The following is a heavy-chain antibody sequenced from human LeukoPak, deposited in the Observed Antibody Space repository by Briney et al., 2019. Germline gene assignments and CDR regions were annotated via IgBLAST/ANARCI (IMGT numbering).Heavy chain of an antibody. Sequence: ASVKVSCKASGYTFTGYYMHWVRQAPGQELEWMGRINPNSGGTNYAQKFQGRVTMTRDTSISTAYMELSRLRSDDTAVYYCARDLAAGPGYYGMDVWGQGTTVTVSS. CDR2: INPNSGGT. J-gene: IGHJ6*02. CDR1: GYTFTGYY. D-gene: IGHD6-19*01. V-gene: IGHV1-2*06. CDR3: ARDLAAGPGYYGMDV.